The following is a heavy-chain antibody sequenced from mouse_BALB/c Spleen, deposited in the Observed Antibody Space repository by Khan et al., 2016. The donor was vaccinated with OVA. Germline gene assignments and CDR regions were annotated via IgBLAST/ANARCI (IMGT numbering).Heavy chain of an antibody. J-gene: IGHJ3*01. CDR2: IYPGSGTT. CDR1: GYTFTDYV. V-gene: IGHV1-77*01. Sequence: QVQLKQSGPELMKPGASVKMSCKASGYTFTDYVINWVKQGTGQGLEWIGEIYPGSGTTYYNEKFKGKATLTADKSSTTAYMQLSNLTSEASAVYFCAKNYASWFAYWGQGTLVTVSA. CDR3: AKNYASWFAY. D-gene: IGHD1-1*02.